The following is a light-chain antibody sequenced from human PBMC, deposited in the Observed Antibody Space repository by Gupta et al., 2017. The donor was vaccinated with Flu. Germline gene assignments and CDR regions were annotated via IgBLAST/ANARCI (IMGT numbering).Light chain of an antibody. CDR3: CSYAGSGTYYV. V-gene: IGLV2-23*01. CDR1: SSDVGSYNL. CDR2: EGS. J-gene: IGLJ1*01. Sequence: ITISCTGTSSDVGSYNLVAWYQQYPGKAPKLMIYEGSKRPSGVSNRFSGSKSGNTASLTISGLQADDEADYYCCSYAGSGTYYVFGTGTKVTVL.